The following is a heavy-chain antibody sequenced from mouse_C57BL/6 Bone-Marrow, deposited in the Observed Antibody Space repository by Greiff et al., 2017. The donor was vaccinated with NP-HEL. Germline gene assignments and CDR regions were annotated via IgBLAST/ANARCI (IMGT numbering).Heavy chain of an antibody. Sequence: QVHVKQSGAELVRPGTSVKVSCKASGYAFTNYLIEWVKQRPGQGLEWIGVINPGSGGTNYNEKFKGKATLTADKSSSTAYMQLSSLTSEDSAVYVCARSYYGNYGFAYWGQGTLVTVSA. D-gene: IGHD2-10*01. CDR1: GYAFTNYL. J-gene: IGHJ3*01. CDR2: INPGSGGT. V-gene: IGHV1-54*01. CDR3: ARSYYGNYGFAY.